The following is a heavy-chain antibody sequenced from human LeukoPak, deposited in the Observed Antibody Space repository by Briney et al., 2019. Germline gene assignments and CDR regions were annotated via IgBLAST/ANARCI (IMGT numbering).Heavy chain of an antibody. V-gene: IGHV3-15*07. CDR2: IKSKTDGGTT. J-gene: IGHJ5*02. CDR3: TTDGARRSWFDP. Sequence: RGGSLRLSCAASGFTFSKAWMNWVRQAPGKGLEWVGRIKSKTDGGTTDYAAPVKGRFTISRDDSKNTLYLQMNSLKTEDTAVYYCTTDGARRSWFDPWGQGTLVTVSS. D-gene: IGHD3-16*01. CDR1: GFTFSKAW.